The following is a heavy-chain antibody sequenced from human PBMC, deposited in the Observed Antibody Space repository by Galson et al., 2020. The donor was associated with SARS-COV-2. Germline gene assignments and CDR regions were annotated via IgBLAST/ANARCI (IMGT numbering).Heavy chain of an antibody. CDR2: ISSSSSTI. CDR1: GFTFSSYS. CDR3: ARAPDYYYYYMDV. Sequence: GESLKISCAASGFTFSSYSMNWVRQAPGKGLEWVSYISSSSSTIYYADSVKGRFTISRDNAKNSLYLQMNSLRAEDTAVYYCARAPDYYYYYMDVGGKGTTVTVSS. J-gene: IGHJ6*03. V-gene: IGHV3-48*01.